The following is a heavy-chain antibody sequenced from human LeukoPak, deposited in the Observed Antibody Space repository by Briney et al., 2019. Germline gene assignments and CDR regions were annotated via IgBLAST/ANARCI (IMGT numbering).Heavy chain of an antibody. CDR1: GYTFINYG. Sequence: ASVKVSCKASGYTFINYGMSWVRQAPGQGLEWMGWISPYNGNTNYAQKIQGRVTMTTDTSTSTAYIELRSLTSDDTAVYYCATDYSYGSGNYRAYDLWGQGTMVTVSS. D-gene: IGHD3-10*01. CDR2: ISPYNGNT. J-gene: IGHJ3*01. CDR3: ATDYSYGSGNYRAYDL. V-gene: IGHV1-18*01.